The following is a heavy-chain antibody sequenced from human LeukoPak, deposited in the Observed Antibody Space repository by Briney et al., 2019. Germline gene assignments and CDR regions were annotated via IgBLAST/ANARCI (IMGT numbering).Heavy chain of an antibody. CDR2: INQDGDDK. Sequence: PGGSLRLSCAASGFRFNTYWMSWVRQAPGKGPVWVANINQDGDDKNYLGSVRGRFTITRDNAENSLHLQMNSLRVEDTAVYYCARDKQLGATYFDYWGQGSLVTVS. CDR3: ARDKQLGATYFDY. J-gene: IGHJ4*02. CDR1: GFRFNTYW. D-gene: IGHD1-26*01. V-gene: IGHV3-7*01.